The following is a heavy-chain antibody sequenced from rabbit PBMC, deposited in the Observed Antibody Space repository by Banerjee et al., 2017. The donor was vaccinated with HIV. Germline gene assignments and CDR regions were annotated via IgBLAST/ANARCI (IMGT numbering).Heavy chain of an antibody. CDR2: IYTSSSGST. CDR3: ARTNYAGYGYWNL. D-gene: IGHD8-1*01. CDR1: GFSFSSSYW. V-gene: IGHV1S40*01. J-gene: IGHJ4*01. Sequence: QSLEESGGDLVKPGASLTLTCTASGFSFSSSYWICWVRQAPGKGLEWIACIYTSSSGSTYYASWAKGRFTISKTSSTTVTLQMTSLTAADTATYFCARTNYAGYGYWNLWGPGTLVTVS.